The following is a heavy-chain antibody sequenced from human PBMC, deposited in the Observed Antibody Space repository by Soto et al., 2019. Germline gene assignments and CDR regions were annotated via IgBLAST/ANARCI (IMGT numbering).Heavy chain of an antibody. V-gene: IGHV4-4*07. Sequence: QVQLQESGPGLVKPSETLSLICTVSGGSTSDSYWSWIRQTAAKRLEWIGRIHSSGSNCYNPSLKSRVDMSVDRSHNQISLELRSVTVADTATYYCVKNVAAVGPDWFGPWGQGTLVTVS. D-gene: IGHD6-13*01. CDR2: IHSSGSN. J-gene: IGHJ5*02. CDR1: GGSTSDSY. CDR3: VKNVAAVGPDWFGP.